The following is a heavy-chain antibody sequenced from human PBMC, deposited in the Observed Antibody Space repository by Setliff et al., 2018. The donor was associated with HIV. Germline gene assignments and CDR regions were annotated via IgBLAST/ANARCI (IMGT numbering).Heavy chain of an antibody. CDR3: ARDPAAGYFALDAFDI. J-gene: IGHJ3*02. V-gene: IGHV1-69-2*01. CDR1: GYTFIDHY. CDR2: VDPEDGET. D-gene: IGHD6-13*01. Sequence: ASVKVSCKVSGYTFIDHYMHWVQQAPGKGLEWMGLVDPEDGETRYAEKFQGRVSITADTSTDTVYMELSSLRSEDTAVYYCARDPAAGYFALDAFDIWGQGTMVTVSS.